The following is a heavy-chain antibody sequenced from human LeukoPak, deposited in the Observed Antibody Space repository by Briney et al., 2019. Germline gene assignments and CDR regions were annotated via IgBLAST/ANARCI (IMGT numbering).Heavy chain of an antibody. CDR2: INPSGDST. J-gene: IGHJ4*02. CDR3: ARVDTAMGPDY. V-gene: IGHV1-46*01. CDR1: GYTFTSYY. Sequence: ASVKVSCKASGYTFTSYYMHWVRQAPGQGLEWMGIINPSGDSTSFAQKFQGRVTMTRDTSTSTLYMELSSLRSEDTAVYYCARVDTAMGPDYWGQGTLVTVSS. D-gene: IGHD5-18*01.